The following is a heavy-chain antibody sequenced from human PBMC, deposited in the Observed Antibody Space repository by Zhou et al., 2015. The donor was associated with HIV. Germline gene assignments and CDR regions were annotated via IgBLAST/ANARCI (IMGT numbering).Heavy chain of an antibody. J-gene: IGHJ2*01. CDR1: GGTFSSYA. CDR2: IIPIFGTT. CDR3: AREGWGSWYFDL. V-gene: IGHV1-69*01. Sequence: QVQLVQSGAEVKKPGSSVKVSCKASGGTFSSYAISWVRQAPGQGLVWMGGIIPIFGTTNFAQKFQGRVTITADVSTSTAYMEVSSLRSEDTAVYYCAREGWGSWYFDLWGRGTLVSVSS. D-gene: IGHD7-27*01.